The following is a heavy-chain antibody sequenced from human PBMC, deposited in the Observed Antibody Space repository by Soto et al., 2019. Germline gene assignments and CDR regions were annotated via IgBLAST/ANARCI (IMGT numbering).Heavy chain of an antibody. V-gene: IGHV3-43*01. D-gene: IGHD4-17*01. CDR2: INWDGGST. J-gene: IGHJ4*02. CDR3: AKGQDYGDFSIDY. CDR1: GFRFDDHS. Sequence: GGSLRLSCAASGFRFDDHSMHWVRQRPGKGLEWVSFINWDGGSTYYADSVKGRFTVSRDNSKYSLFLHMNNLRTEDTALYFCAKGQDYGDFSIDYWGQGTLVTVSS.